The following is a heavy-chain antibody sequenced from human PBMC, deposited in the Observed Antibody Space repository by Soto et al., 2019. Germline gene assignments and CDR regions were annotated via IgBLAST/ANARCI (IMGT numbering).Heavy chain of an antibody. CDR1: VFNFSSYS. J-gene: IGHJ4*02. V-gene: IGHV3-21*06. D-gene: IGHD5-18*01. CDR2: ISSSSSYI. CDR3: ARDLTSNTAMAYYFDY. Sequence: GGALRLSCAASVFNFSSYSMNWIRQAPGKGLEWVSSISSSSSYIYYADSLKGRFTISGDNAKNSLYLQMNSLRAEDTAVYYCARDLTSNTAMAYYFDYWGQGTLVTVSS.